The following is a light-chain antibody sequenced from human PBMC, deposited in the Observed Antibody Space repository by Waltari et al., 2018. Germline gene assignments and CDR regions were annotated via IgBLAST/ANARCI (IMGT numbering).Light chain of an antibody. CDR1: QSVSSN. J-gene: IGKJ4*01. Sequence: EIVMTQSPATLSVSPGERATLSCRASQSVSSNLAWYQQKPGQAPRLLIYGASTRATGIPARFSGSGSGTEFTLTISSLQPEDIATYYCQQYDSLLTFGGGTKVEIK. CDR2: GAS. CDR3: QQYDSLLT. V-gene: IGKV3-15*01.